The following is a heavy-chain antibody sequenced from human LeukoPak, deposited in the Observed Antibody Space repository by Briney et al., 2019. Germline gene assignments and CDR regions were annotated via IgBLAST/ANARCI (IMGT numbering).Heavy chain of an antibody. J-gene: IGHJ4*02. CDR3: ARGRYSSGWYPRD. V-gene: IGHV4-61*01. CDR1: GGSVSSGSYY. Sequence: PSETLSLTCTVSGGSVSSGSYYWSWIRQPPGKGLEWIGHIYYGGSTNYNPSLKSRVTISVDTSKNQFSLKLSSVTAADTAVYYCARGRYSSGWYPRDWGQGTLVTVSS. D-gene: IGHD6-19*01. CDR2: IYYGGST.